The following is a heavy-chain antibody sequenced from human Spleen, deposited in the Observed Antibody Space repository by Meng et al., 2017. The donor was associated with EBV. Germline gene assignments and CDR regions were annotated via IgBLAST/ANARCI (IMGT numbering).Heavy chain of an antibody. J-gene: IGHJ4*02. CDR3: ARGREFRGVIDY. V-gene: IGHV1-46*01. CDR2: INPNGGLT. CDR1: GFTFVSYF. D-gene: IGHD3-10*01. Sequence: QVQLVQSGAEVRYPGASVKVSCKASGFTFVSYFMHWVRQAPGQGLEWMGIINPNGGLTAYAQKFQGRVTLTRDTSTSTVYLELSSLRSEDTAFYYCARGREFRGVIDYWGQGSLVTVSS.